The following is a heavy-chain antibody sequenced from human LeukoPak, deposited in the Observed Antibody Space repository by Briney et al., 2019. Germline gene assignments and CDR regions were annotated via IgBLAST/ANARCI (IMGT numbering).Heavy chain of an antibody. D-gene: IGHD4-17*01. CDR3: AKRPSDYGDYVTYFDY. CDR1: GFSFISYG. Sequence: GGSLRLSCAASGFSFISYGMHWVRQAPGKGREWVGVISDDARNKKYADSVKGRFTISRDNSKDTLYLQMNSLRDEDTAVYYCAKRPSDYGDYVTYFDYWGQGTLVTVSS. CDR2: ISDDARNK. J-gene: IGHJ4*02. V-gene: IGHV3-30*18.